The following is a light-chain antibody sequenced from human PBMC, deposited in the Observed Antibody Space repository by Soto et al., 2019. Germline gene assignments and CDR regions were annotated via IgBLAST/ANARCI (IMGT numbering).Light chain of an antibody. Sequence: QSALTQPASVSGSPGQSITISCTGTSSDVGGYNYVSWYHQHPGKAPKLMIYEVSNRPSGVSNRFSGSKSGNTASLTISGLQAEDEADYYCSSYTSSSTLVVGGGTKLTVL. CDR2: EVS. V-gene: IGLV2-14*01. CDR3: SSYTSSSTLV. J-gene: IGLJ3*02. CDR1: SSDVGGYNY.